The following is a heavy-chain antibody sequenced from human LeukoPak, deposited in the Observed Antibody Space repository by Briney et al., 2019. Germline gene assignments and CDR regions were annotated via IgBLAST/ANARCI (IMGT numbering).Heavy chain of an antibody. CDR1: GFTFSSYG. CDR3: TTEGSSSRNFDY. CDR2: IWYDGSNK. D-gene: IGHD6-6*01. V-gene: IGHV3-33*01. Sequence: GGSLRLACAASGFTFSSYGMHWVRQAPGKGLEWVAVIWYDGSNKYYADSVKGRFTISRDNSKNTLYLQMNSLRAEDTAVYYCTTEGSSSRNFDYWGQGTLVTVSS. J-gene: IGHJ4*02.